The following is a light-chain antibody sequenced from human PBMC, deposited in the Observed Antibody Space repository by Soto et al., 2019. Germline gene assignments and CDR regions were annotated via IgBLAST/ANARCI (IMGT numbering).Light chain of an antibody. CDR3: QQYGSSPLT. CDR2: GAS. J-gene: IGKJ4*01. Sequence: EIGLTQSPGTLSLSPGERATLPCRASESVSSTYLGWYQQKPGQAPRLLIYGASSRATGIPDRFSGSGSGTDFTLTISRLEPEDSAVYYCQQYGSSPLTFGGGTKVDIK. CDR1: ESVSSTY. V-gene: IGKV3-20*01.